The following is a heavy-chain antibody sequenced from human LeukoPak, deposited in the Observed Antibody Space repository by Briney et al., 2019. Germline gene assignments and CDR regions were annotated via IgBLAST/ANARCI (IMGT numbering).Heavy chain of an antibody. V-gene: IGHV1-8*01. CDR3: ARGLVTMVRGVIKGLFGY. Sequence: ASVKVSCKASGYTFTSYDVNWVRQATGQGLEWMGWMNPNSGNTGYAQKFQGRVTMTRNTSISTAYMELSSLRSEDTAVYYCARGLVTMVRGVIKGLFGYWGQGTLVTVSS. J-gene: IGHJ4*02. D-gene: IGHD3-10*01. CDR2: MNPNSGNT. CDR1: GYTFTSYD.